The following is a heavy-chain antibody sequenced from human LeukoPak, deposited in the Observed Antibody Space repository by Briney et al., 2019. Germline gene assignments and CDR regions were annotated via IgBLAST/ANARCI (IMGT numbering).Heavy chain of an antibody. V-gene: IGHV3-30*03. J-gene: IGHJ6*02. CDR1: GFTFSSYG. CDR2: ISYDGSNK. D-gene: IGHD6-13*01. CDR3: CESSSPMFDYYYGMDV. Sequence: GGSLRLSCAASGFTFSSYGMHWVRQAPGKGLEWVAVISYDGSNKYYADSVKGRFTISRDNSKNTLYLQMNSLRAEDTAVYYCCESSSPMFDYYYGMDVWGQGTTVTVSS.